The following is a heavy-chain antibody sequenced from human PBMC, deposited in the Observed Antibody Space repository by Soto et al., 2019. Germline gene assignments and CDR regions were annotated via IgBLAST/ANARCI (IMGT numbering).Heavy chain of an antibody. CDR3: ASYTKGDYFDY. CDR2: IYHSGKT. Sequence: TLSLTCTVSGGSINSSDYNWSWIRQPPGKGLEWIGYIYHSGKTYYNPSLKSRLTISVDTSKNQFSLNLSSVTAADTAVYYCASYTKGDYFDYWGQGTLVTVSS. D-gene: IGHD4-4*01. J-gene: IGHJ4*02. V-gene: IGHV4-30-4*01. CDR1: GGSINSSDYN.